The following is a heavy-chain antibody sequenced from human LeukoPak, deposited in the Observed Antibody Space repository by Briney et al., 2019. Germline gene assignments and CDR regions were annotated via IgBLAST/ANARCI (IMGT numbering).Heavy chain of an antibody. Sequence: SGGSLRLSCAASGFTFSSYAISWVRQAPGKGLEWVSAISGSGGSTYYADSVKGRFTISRDNSKNTLYLQMNSLRAEDTAVYYCAKMKFGEPHYNWFDPWGQGTLVTVSS. CDR3: AKMKFGEPHYNWFDP. CDR2: ISGSGGST. D-gene: IGHD3-10*01. J-gene: IGHJ5*02. V-gene: IGHV3-23*01. CDR1: GFTFSSYA.